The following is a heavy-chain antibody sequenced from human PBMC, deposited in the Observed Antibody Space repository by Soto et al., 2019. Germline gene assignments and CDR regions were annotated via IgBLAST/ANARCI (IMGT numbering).Heavy chain of an antibody. Sequence: PSETLSLTCTVSGGSISSYYWSWIRQPPGKGLEWIGYIYYSGSTNYNPSLKSRVTISVDTSKNQFSLKLSSVTAADTAVYYCARDRWFEHGWFDPWGQGTLVTVSS. D-gene: IGHD3-10*01. J-gene: IGHJ5*02. CDR2: IYYSGST. V-gene: IGHV4-59*01. CDR1: GGSISSYY. CDR3: ARDRWFEHGWFDP.